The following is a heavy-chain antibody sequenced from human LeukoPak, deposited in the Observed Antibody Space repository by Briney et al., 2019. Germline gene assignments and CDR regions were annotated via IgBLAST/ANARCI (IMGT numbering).Heavy chain of an antibody. V-gene: IGHV5-51*01. CDR3: ARGFCSSTSCFTNFGY. CDR1: GYSFTTYW. Sequence: GESLKISCQGSGYSFTTYWIGWVRQMPGKGLEWMGIIYPGDSDTRYSPSFQGQVTISADKSISTAYLQWSSLKASDTAMYYCARGFCSSTSCFTNFGYWGQGTPVTVSS. J-gene: IGHJ4*02. D-gene: IGHD2-2*02. CDR2: IYPGDSDT.